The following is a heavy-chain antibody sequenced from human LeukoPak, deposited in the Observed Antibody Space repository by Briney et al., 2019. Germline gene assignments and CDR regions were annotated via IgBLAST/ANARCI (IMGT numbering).Heavy chain of an antibody. J-gene: IGHJ4*02. CDR3: ARPLYDSSGYYYHFDY. CDR1: GGSISSSSYY. Sequence: SETLSLTCTVSGGSISSSSYYWGWIRQPPGKGLEWIGSIYYSGSTYYNPSLKSRVTISVDTSKNQFSLKLSSVTAADTAAYYCARPLYDSSGYYYHFDYWGQGTPVTVSS. V-gene: IGHV4-39*01. D-gene: IGHD3-22*01. CDR2: IYYSGST.